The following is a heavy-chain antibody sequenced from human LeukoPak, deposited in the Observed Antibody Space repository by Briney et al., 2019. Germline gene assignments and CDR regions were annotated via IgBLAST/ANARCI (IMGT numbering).Heavy chain of an antibody. CDR1: GYTFTGYY. V-gene: IGHV1-2*02. D-gene: IGHD3-3*01. J-gene: IGHJ3*02. CDR3: ARDGKYDFWSGYSDDAFDI. Sequence: ASVKVSCKASGYTFTGYYMHWVRQAPGQGLEWMGWINPNSGGTNYAQKFQGRVTMTRDTSISTAYMELSRLRSDDTAVYYCARDGKYDFWSGYSDDAFDIWGQGTMVTVSS. CDR2: INPNSGGT.